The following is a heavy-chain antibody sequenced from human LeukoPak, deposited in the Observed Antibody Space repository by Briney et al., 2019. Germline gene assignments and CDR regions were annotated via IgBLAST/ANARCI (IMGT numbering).Heavy chain of an antibody. Sequence: SETLSLTCTVSGGSISSYYWSWIRQPPGKGLEWIGYIYYSGSTNYNPSLKSRVTISVDTSKNQFSLKLSSVTAADTAVYYCARVGCSGGSCYSIIGYWGQGTLVTVSS. CDR1: GGSISSYY. D-gene: IGHD2-15*01. J-gene: IGHJ4*02. V-gene: IGHV4-59*01. CDR2: IYYSGST. CDR3: ARVGCSGGSCYSIIGY.